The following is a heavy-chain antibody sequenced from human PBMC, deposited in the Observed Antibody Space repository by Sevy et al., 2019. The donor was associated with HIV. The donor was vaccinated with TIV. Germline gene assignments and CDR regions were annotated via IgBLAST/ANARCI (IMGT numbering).Heavy chain of an antibody. Sequence: SETLSLTCSISGGTIVSSGHYWGWIRQTPGKGLEWIGSIYYNGHTFYTPSLNSRLTITIDTYKNQFSLTLSSVTVAETDVSFCAREAGGYDYDYGMDVWGQGTTVTVSS. CDR3: AREAGGYDYDYGMDV. CDR1: GGTIVSSGHY. V-gene: IGHV4-39*02. D-gene: IGHD5-12*01. J-gene: IGHJ6*02. CDR2: IYYNGHT.